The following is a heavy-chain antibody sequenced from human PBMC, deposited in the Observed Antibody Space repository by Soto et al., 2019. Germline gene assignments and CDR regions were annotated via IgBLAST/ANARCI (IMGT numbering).Heavy chain of an antibody. Sequence: GGSLRLSCAASGFTFSSYSMNWVRQAPGKGLEWVSSISSSSSYIYYADSVKGRFTISRDNGTNSLYLQMNSLRAEDTAVYYCAGDRISTDDILTGYYTNWFDPWGQGPPVTVFS. J-gene: IGHJ5*02. CDR3: AGDRISTDDILTGYYTNWFDP. D-gene: IGHD3-9*01. V-gene: IGHV3-21*01. CDR2: ISSSSSYI. CDR1: GFTFSSYS.